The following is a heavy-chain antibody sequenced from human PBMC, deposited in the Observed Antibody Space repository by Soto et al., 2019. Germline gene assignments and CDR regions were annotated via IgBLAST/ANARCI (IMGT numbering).Heavy chain of an antibody. CDR3: AKKRLVRTRTGDGMDV. CDR1: GFTFSSYV. D-gene: IGHD2-2*01. V-gene: IGHV3-23*01. Sequence: GGSLRLSCAASGFTFSSYVMSWVRQAPGKGLEWVSAISGSGGSTYYADSVKGRFTISRDNSKNTLYLQMNSLRAEDTAVYYCAKKRLVRTRTGDGMDVWGQGTTVTVSS. CDR2: ISGSGGST. J-gene: IGHJ6*02.